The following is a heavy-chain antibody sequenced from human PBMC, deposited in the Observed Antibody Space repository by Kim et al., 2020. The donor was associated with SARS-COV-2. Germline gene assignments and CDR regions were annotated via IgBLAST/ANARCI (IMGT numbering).Heavy chain of an antibody. Sequence: GGSLRLSCAASGFNFRDYWMSWVRQAPGKGLEWVAHINHEGRKTFNVDSVKGRFTVSRDNARNSLYLQMNILRAEDTATYFCARDSMLDGRGVDPNFDFWGQGPRVTVSS. V-gene: IGHV3-7*01. CDR1: GFNFRDYW. CDR2: INHEGRKT. CDR3: ARDSMLDGRGVDPNFDF. J-gene: IGHJ4*02. D-gene: IGHD3-10*01.